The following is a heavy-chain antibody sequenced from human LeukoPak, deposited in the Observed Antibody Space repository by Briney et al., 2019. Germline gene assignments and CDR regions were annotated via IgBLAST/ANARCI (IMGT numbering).Heavy chain of an antibody. Sequence: PGGSLRRSCAVSGFTFSSYSMNWVRQAPGKGLEWVSYISSSSSTIYYADSVKGRFTLSRDNAKNSLYLQMNSLRDEDTAVYYCARQTRGYSGYDYFDYWGQGTLVTVSS. CDR3: ARQTRGYSGYDYFDY. V-gene: IGHV3-48*02. CDR1: GFTFSSYS. CDR2: ISSSSSTI. J-gene: IGHJ4*02. D-gene: IGHD5-12*01.